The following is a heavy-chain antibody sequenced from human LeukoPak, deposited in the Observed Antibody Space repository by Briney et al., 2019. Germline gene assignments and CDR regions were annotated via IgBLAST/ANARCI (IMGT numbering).Heavy chain of an antibody. CDR1: GGSISSYY. Sequence: SETLSLTCTFSGGSISSYYWSWIRQPPGKGLEWIGYIYYSGSTNYNPSLKSRVTISVDTSKNQFSLKLSSVTAADTAVYYCAGDNYYFDYWGQGTLVTVSS. J-gene: IGHJ4*02. V-gene: IGHV4-59*01. CDR3: AGDNYYFDY. CDR2: IYYSGST.